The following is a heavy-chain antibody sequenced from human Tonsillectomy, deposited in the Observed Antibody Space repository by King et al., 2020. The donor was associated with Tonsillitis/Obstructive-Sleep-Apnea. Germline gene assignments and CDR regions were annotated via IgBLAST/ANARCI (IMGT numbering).Heavy chain of an antibody. CDR3: ARKDYGDYVEWFDP. CDR2: ISSGGSTI. J-gene: IGHJ5*02. D-gene: IGHD4-17*01. CDR1: GFIFSSYE. Sequence: VQLVESGGGLVQPGGSLRLSCAASGFIFSSYEMNWVRQAPGKGLEWVSYISSGGSTISYADSVKGRFPISRDNAKNSLSLQMNSLRAEATAIYYCARKDYGDYVEWFDPWGQGTLVTVSS. V-gene: IGHV3-48*03.